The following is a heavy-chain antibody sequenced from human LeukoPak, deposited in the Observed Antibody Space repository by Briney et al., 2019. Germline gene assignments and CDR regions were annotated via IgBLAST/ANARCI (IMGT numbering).Heavy chain of an antibody. CDR2: IYYSGTT. Sequence: SETLSLTCTVSGGSISSHYWSWIRQPPGKGLEWIGYIYYSGTTNYNPSLKSRVTFPVDTSKNQFSLKLSSVTAADTAVYYCARVRPGDGFDFDYWGQGTLVTVSS. V-gene: IGHV4-59*11. J-gene: IGHJ4*01. CDR3: ARVRPGDGFDFDY. D-gene: IGHD5-24*01. CDR1: GGSISSHY.